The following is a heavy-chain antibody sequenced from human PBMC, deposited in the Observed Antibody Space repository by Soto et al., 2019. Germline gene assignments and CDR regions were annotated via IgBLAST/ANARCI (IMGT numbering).Heavy chain of an antibody. J-gene: IGHJ4*02. V-gene: IGHV5-10-1*01. D-gene: IGHD6-19*01. Sequence: PGETLKISCKGSGYSFTSYWISWVRQMPGKGLEWMGRIDPSDSYTNYSPSFQGHVTISADKSISTAYLQWSSLKASDTAMYYCARGGYSSGWYDYWGQGTLVTVSS. CDR2: IDPSDSYT. CDR3: ARGGYSSGWYDY. CDR1: GYSFTSYW.